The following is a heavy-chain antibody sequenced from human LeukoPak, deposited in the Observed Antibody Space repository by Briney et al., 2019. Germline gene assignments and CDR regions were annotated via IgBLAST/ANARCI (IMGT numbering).Heavy chain of an antibody. V-gene: IGHV3-30*18. CDR1: GFTFSSYG. CDR3: AKYSRRAAGGGDFDY. Sequence: GTSLRLSCAASGFTFSSYGMHWVRQAPGKGLEWVAVISYDGSNKYYADSVKGRFTISRDNSKNTLYLQMNSLRAEDTAVYYCAKYSRRAAGGGDFDYWGQGTLVTVSS. D-gene: IGHD6-13*01. J-gene: IGHJ4*02. CDR2: ISYDGSNK.